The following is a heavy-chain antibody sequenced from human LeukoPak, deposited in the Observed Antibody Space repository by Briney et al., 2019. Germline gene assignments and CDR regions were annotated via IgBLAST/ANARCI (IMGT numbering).Heavy chain of an antibody. CDR3: ARVVAATVRWFDP. V-gene: IGHV4-38-2*02. D-gene: IGHD2-15*01. J-gene: IGHJ5*02. CDR1: GYSISSGYY. CDR2: IYHSGST. Sequence: PSETLSLTCTVSGYSISSGYYWGWIRQPPGKGLEWIGSIYHSGSTYYNPSLKSRVTISVDTSKNQFSLKLSSVTAADTAVYYCARVVAATVRWFDPWGQGTLVTVSS.